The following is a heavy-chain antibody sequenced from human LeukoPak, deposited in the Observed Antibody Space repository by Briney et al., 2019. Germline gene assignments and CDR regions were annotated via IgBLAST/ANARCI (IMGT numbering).Heavy chain of an antibody. CDR1: GGTFSSYA. CDR2: IIPIFGTA. J-gene: IGHJ4*02. Sequence: ASVKVSCKASGGTFSSYAISWVRQAPGQGLEWMGGIIPIFGTANYAQKFQGRVTITADESTSTAYMELSSLRSEDTAVYYCARVLRVGRPSPLRYWGQGTLVTVSS. CDR3: ARVLRVGRPSPLRY. D-gene: IGHD2-15*01. V-gene: IGHV1-69*13.